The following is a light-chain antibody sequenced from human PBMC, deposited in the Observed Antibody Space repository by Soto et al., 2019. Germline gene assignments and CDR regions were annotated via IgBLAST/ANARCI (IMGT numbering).Light chain of an antibody. CDR1: HSISSD. V-gene: IGKV3-15*01. CDR2: GAY. CDR3: QQYNNWPRT. J-gene: IGKJ2*01. Sequence: ETVMTQSPATLSVSPGERATLSCRASHSISSDLAWYQHKPGQAPRLLIYGAYTTATGIPVRFSGSESGTEFTLTISSLQSEDFAVYYCQQYNNWPRTFGQGTKLEIK.